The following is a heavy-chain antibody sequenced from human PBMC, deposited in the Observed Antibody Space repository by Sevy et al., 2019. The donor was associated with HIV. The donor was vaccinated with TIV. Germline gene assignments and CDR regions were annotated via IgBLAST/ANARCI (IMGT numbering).Heavy chain of an antibody. J-gene: IGHJ4*02. Sequence: GGSLRLSCAASGFTFSANWMNWVRQAPGKGLEWVANIKADGSDKHYVDSVEVRFTISIDNAKNLLFLQLNSLRVEDTAVYYCAHETFGRFESWGQGTLVTVSS. CDR1: GFTFSANW. D-gene: IGHD3-16*01. CDR2: IKADGSDK. V-gene: IGHV3-7*01. CDR3: AHETFGRFES.